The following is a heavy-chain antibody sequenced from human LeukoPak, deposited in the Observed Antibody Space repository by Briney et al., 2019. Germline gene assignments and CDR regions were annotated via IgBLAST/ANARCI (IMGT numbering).Heavy chain of an antibody. CDR2: IAWDDDK. CDR1: GFSLSTSGMR. CDR3: ARNYYDSSGYQSWFDP. V-gene: IGHV2-70*04. Sequence: SGPALVKPTQTLTLTCTFSGFSLSTSGMRVSWIRHPPGKALEWLAPIAWDDDKFYSTSLKTRLNISTDTSKNQVVLTMTNMDPVDTATYYCARNYYDSSGYQSWFDPWGQGTLVTVSS. J-gene: IGHJ5*02. D-gene: IGHD3-22*01.